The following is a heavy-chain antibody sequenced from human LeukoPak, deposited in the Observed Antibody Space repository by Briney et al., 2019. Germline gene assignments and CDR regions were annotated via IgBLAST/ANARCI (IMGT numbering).Heavy chain of an antibody. J-gene: IGHJ6*02. Sequence: SETLSLTCTVSGGSISSGDYYWSWIRQPPGKGLEWIGYIYYSGSTYYNPSLKSRVTISVDTSKNQFSLKLSSVTAADTAVYYCASFPYYYDSSGYYGMDVWGQGTTVTVSS. CDR3: ASFPYYYDSSGYYGMDV. CDR1: GGSISSGDYY. D-gene: IGHD3-22*01. CDR2: IYYSGST. V-gene: IGHV4-30-4*01.